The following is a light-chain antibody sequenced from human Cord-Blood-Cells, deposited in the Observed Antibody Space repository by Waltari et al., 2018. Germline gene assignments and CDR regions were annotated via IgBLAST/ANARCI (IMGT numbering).Light chain of an antibody. CDR1: HSLLHSNGYNY. V-gene: IGKV2-28*01. CDR2: LGS. Sequence: IVMTQSPLSLPVTPGEPAPISCRSSHSLLHSNGYNYLDWYLQKPGQSPQLLIYLGSNRASGGPDRFSGSGSGTDFTLKISRVEAEDVGVYYCMQALQTPRTFGQGTKVEIK. J-gene: IGKJ1*01. CDR3: MQALQTPRT.